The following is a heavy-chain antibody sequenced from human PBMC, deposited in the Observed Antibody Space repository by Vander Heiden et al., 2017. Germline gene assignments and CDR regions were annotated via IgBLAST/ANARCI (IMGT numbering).Heavy chain of an antibody. J-gene: IGHJ5*02. V-gene: IGHV4-34*01. D-gene: IGHD6-6*01. CDR1: GGSFSGYY. CDR2: INHSGST. Sequence: QVQLQQWGAGLLKPSETLSLTCAVYGGSFSGYYWSWIRQPPGKGLEWIGEINHSGSTNYNPSLKSRVTISVDTSKNQFSLKLSSVTAADTAVYYCARARGRPGWFDPWGQGTLVTVSS. CDR3: ARARGRPGWFDP.